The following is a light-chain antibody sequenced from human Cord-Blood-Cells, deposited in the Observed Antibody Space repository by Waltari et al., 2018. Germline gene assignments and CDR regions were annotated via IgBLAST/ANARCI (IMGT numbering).Light chain of an antibody. CDR1: QGVSSY. J-gene: IGKJ4*01. Sequence: EIVLTQSPATLSLSPGESATLSGRASQGVSSYLAWYQQKPGQAPSLLIYDASNRATGIPARFSGSGSGTDFTLTISSLEPEDFAVYYCQQRSNWPPVTFGGGTKVEIK. V-gene: IGKV3-11*01. CDR3: QQRSNWPPVT. CDR2: DAS.